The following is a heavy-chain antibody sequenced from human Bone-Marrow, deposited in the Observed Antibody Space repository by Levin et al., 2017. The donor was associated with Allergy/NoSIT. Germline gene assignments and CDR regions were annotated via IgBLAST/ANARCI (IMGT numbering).Heavy chain of an antibody. CDR2: RAANGAT. D-gene: IGHD2-2*01. V-gene: IGHV3-15*01. CDR3: SADLPDSMPYCFDY. CDR1: GFSFNGAS. J-gene: IGHJ4*02. Sequence: GESLKISCVGSGFSFNGASVKWVRQAPGKGLEWLALRAANGATAYPAPVQGRFIISRDDSKNTFYLQMDSLKTEDTAVYYCSADLPDSMPYCFDYWGPGAVVTVSS.